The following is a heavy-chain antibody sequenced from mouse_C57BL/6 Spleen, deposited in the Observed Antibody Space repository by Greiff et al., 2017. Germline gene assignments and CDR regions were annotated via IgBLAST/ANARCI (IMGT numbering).Heavy chain of an antibody. CDR1: GFTFSDYY. V-gene: IGHV5-16*01. Sequence: EVNVVESEGGLVQPGSSMKLSCTASGFTFSDYYMAWVRQVPEKGLEWVANINYDGSSTYYLDSLKSRFIISRDNAKNILYLQMSSLKSEDTATYYCARRGRYFDVWGTGTTVTVSS. CDR2: INYDGSST. CDR3: ARRGRYFDV. J-gene: IGHJ1*03.